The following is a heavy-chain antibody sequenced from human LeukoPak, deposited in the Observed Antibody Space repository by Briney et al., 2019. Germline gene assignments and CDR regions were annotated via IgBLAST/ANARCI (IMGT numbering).Heavy chain of an antibody. Sequence: SDTLSLTCAVYGGSFSGYYWSWIRQPPGKGLEWIGEINHSGSPNYNPSLKSRVTISVDTSKNQFTLKLSSVSAADTAVYCCARGSIAAAGSNWGQGTLVTVSS. J-gene: IGHJ4*02. V-gene: IGHV4-34*01. CDR3: ARGSIAAAGSN. CDR1: GGSFSGYY. CDR2: INHSGSP. D-gene: IGHD6-13*01.